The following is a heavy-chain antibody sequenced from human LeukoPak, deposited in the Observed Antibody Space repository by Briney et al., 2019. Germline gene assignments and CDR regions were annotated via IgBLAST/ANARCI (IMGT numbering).Heavy chain of an antibody. Sequence: PGGSLRLSCAASGFSFSTCSMNWVRQAPGKGLEWVSYISGTGNTIYYADSLKGRFTISRDNAKNSLYLQINSLRAEDTAVYYCARDLSGTYYNFDYWGQGTLVTVSS. D-gene: IGHD3-10*01. CDR2: ISGTGNTI. V-gene: IGHV3-48*04. CDR1: GFSFSTCS. J-gene: IGHJ4*02. CDR3: ARDLSGTYYNFDY.